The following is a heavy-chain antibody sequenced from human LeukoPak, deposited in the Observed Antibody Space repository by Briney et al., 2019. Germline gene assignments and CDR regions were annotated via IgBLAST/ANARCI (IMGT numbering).Heavy chain of an antibody. CDR2: ISSSSSYI. J-gene: IGHJ5*02. D-gene: IGHD3-3*01. Sequence: GGSLRLSCAASGFTFSSYSMNWVRQAPGKGLEWVSSISSSSSYIYYADSVKGRFTISRDNAKNSLYLQVNSLRAEDTAVYYCARGRTIFGVDHTTNWFDPWGQGTLVTVSS. CDR3: ARGRTIFGVDHTTNWFDP. V-gene: IGHV3-21*01. CDR1: GFTFSSYS.